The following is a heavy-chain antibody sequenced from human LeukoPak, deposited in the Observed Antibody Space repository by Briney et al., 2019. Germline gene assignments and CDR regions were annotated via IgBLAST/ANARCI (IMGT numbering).Heavy chain of an antibody. J-gene: IGHJ6*02. V-gene: IGHV4-31*03. CDR3: ARDYYDSSYYGMDV. CDR2: IYYSGST. D-gene: IGHD3-22*01. Sequence: SQTLSLTCTVSGGSISSGGYYWSWIRQHPGKSLEWIGYIYYSGSTYYNPSLKSRVTISVDTSKNQFSLKLSSVTAADTAVYYCARDYYDSSYYGMDVWGQGTTVTVSS. CDR1: GGSISSGGYY.